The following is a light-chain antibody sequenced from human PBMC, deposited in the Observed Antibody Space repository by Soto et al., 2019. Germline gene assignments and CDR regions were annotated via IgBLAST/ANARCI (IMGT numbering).Light chain of an antibody. V-gene: IGKV1-8*01. Sequence: AIRMTQSPSSFSASTGDRVTITCRASQGISSYLAWYQQKPGKAPKLLIYAASTLQSGVPSRFSGSGSGTDFTLTISCLQSEDFATYYCQQYYIYPPWTFGQGTKVEIK. CDR3: QQYYIYPPWT. CDR2: AAS. J-gene: IGKJ1*01. CDR1: QGISSY.